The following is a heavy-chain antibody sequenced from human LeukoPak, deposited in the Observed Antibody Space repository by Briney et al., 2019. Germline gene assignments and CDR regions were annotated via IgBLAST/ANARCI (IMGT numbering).Heavy chain of an antibody. D-gene: IGHD2-2*01. Sequence: GGSLRLSCAASGFTFNNYVMNWVRQAPGKGLEWVSVLYSGGSTYYADSVKGRFTISRDNSKNTLYLQMNSLRAEDTAVYYCARGGLVFGYWGQGTLVTVSS. CDR1: GFTFNNYV. CDR3: ARGGLVFGY. V-gene: IGHV3-53*01. CDR2: LYSGGST. J-gene: IGHJ4*02.